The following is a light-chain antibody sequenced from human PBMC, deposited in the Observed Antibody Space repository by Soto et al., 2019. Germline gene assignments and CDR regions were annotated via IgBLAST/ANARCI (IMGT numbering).Light chain of an antibody. CDR1: QSVSSY. Sequence: EIVLTQSPATLSLSPGERATLSCRASQSVSSYLAWYQQKPGQAPRLLIYDASNRATGIPARFSGSGSGTDFTLTISSLEPEDCAVYYCKQRSNWPPTFGGGTKVEIK. CDR2: DAS. V-gene: IGKV3-11*01. J-gene: IGKJ4*01. CDR3: KQRSNWPPT.